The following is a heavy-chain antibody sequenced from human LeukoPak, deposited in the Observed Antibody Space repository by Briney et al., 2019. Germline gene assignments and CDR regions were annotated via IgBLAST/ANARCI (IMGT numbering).Heavy chain of an antibody. CDR1: GGSISSSSYY. CDR2: IYYSGST. CDR3: AREEGLGYCSSTSCYYFDY. J-gene: IGHJ4*02. Sequence: SGTLSLTCTVSGGSISSSSYYWGWIRQPPGKGLEWIGSIYYSGSTYYNPSLKSRVTISVDTSKNQFSLELSSVTAADTAVYYCAREEGLGYCSSTSCYYFDYWGQGTLVTVSS. V-gene: IGHV4-39*02. D-gene: IGHD2-2*01.